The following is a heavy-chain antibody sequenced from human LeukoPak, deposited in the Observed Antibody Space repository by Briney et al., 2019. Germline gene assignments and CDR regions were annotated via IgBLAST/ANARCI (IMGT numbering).Heavy chain of an antibody. V-gene: IGHV4-39*01. CDR2: IYYSGST. Sequence: SETLSLTCTVSGGSISSSNYYWGWIRQPPGKGLEWIGSIYYSGSTYYNPSLKSRVTISVDTSKKQFSLRLSSVTAADTAVYYCARSYCSSTSCYAVGAFDIWGQGTLDTVSS. J-gene: IGHJ3*02. CDR1: GGSISSSNYY. D-gene: IGHD2-2*01. CDR3: ARSYCSSTSCYAVGAFDI.